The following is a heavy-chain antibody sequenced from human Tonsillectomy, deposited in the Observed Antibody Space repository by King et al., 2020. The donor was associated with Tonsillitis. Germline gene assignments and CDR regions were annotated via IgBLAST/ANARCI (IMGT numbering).Heavy chain of an antibody. V-gene: IGHV3-33*05. CDR3: ARDRDDYIFDY. Sequence: VQLVESGGGVVQSGRSLRLSCATSGFTFSSYGMHWVRQAPGKGLEWVAVISYDGRNKYYVDSVKGRFTISRDNSKNKLYLQMNSLRAEDTAVYYCARDRDDYIFDYWGQGTLVTVSS. J-gene: IGHJ4*02. D-gene: IGHD4/OR15-4a*01. CDR1: GFTFSSYG. CDR2: ISYDGRNK.